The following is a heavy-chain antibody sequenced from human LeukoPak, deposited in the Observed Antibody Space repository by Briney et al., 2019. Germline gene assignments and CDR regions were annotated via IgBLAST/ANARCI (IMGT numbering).Heavy chain of an antibody. CDR3: ASRPADTTWYGVFDY. CDR1: GGSFNSYY. J-gene: IGHJ4*02. Sequence: SETLSLTCSVSGGSFNSYYWSWIRQPPGKRLEWIGYIFNTGNANYNPSLASRVTMSVDTSRAQFFLRLSPVTAADTAIYYCASRPADTTWYGVFDYWSQGTLVTVSS. CDR2: IFNTGNA. D-gene: IGHD3-10*01. V-gene: IGHV4-59*01.